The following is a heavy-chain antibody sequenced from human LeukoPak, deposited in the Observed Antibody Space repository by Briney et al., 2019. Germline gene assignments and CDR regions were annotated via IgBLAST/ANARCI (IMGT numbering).Heavy chain of an antibody. D-gene: IGHD6-13*01. J-gene: IGHJ4*02. V-gene: IGHV4-4*07. CDR1: GGSISSFY. Sequence: SETLSLTCAVSGGSISSFYWSWIRQPAGKGLEWIGCIYTSGTTNYNPSLKSRVTMSVDTSKNQFSLKLSSVTAADTAVYYCARLRAAAGPYYFDYWGQGTLATVSS. CDR2: IYTSGTT. CDR3: ARLRAAAGPYYFDY.